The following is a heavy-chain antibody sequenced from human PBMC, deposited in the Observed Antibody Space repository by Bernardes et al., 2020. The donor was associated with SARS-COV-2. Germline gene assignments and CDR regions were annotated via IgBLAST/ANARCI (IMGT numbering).Heavy chain of an antibody. J-gene: IGHJ6*04. Sequence: GSLRLSCAASGFTFSSYWMHWVRQAPGKGLVWVSRINSDGSSTSYADSVKGRFTISRDNAKNTLYLQMNSLRAEDTAVYYCARGGYCSSTSCYRWMDVWGKGTTVTVSS. CDR3: ARGGYCSSTSCYRWMDV. CDR1: GFTFSSYW. D-gene: IGHD2-2*02. CDR2: INSDGSST. V-gene: IGHV3-74*01.